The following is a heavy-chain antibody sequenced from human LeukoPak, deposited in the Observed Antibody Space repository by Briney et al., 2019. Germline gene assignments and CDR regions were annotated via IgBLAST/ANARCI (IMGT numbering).Heavy chain of an antibody. CDR1: GFTFSNHD. Sequence: GGSLRLSCATSGFTFSNHDMNWVRQAPGKGLEWVSYISTSGSYIYYADSVKGRFTISRDNAKKSLYLQMNSLRAEDTAVYYCARDSEVVVGGSSWFDPWGQGTLVTVSS. D-gene: IGHD2-15*01. J-gene: IGHJ5*02. CDR3: ARDSEVVVGGSSWFDP. CDR2: ISTSGSYI. V-gene: IGHV3-21*05.